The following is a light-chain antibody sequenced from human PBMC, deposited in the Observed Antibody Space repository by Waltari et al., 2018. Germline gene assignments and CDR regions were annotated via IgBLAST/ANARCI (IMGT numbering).Light chain of an antibody. CDR1: SSDVGANNF. J-gene: IGLJ3*02. V-gene: IGLV2-11*01. Sequence: SALTQPRSVSGSPGQSVTISCTGTSSDVGANNFVSWYQHHPDKAPKLIIYYINKRPSGVPDRFSGSKSGNTASLTISGLQAEDEADYYCCSCVGRNIYWVFGGGTKLTVL. CDR2: YIN. CDR3: CSCVGRNIYWV.